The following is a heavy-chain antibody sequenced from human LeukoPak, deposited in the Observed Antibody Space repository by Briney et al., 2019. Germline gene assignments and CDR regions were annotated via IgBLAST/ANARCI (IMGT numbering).Heavy chain of an antibody. CDR2: IYHSGST. Sequence: PSETLSLTCAVSGGSISSGGYSWSRIRQPPGKGLEWIGYIYHSGSTYYNPSLKSRVTISVDRSKNQFSLKLSSVTAADTAVYYCARAPYGFVGLDYWGQGTLVTVSS. CDR3: ARAPYGFVGLDY. V-gene: IGHV4-30-2*01. J-gene: IGHJ4*02. CDR1: GGSISSGGYS. D-gene: IGHD5-24*01.